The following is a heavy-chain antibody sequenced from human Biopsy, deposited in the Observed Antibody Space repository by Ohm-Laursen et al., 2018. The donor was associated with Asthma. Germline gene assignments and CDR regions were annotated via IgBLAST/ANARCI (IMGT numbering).Heavy chain of an antibody. CDR3: AKESGSNYAFDI. Sequence: SLRLSCAASGFVFRSHAMHWVRQAPGKGLEWVAVVSYDGGVAHYADSMKGRFTISRDNAKSTLYLQMNRLRTDDTAVYYCAKESGSNYAFDIWGQGTMVTVSS. V-gene: IGHV3-30*18. D-gene: IGHD1-1*01. J-gene: IGHJ3*02. CDR1: GFVFRSHA. CDR2: VSYDGGVA.